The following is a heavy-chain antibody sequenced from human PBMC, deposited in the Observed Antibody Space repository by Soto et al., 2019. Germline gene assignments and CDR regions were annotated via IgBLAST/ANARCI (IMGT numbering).Heavy chain of an antibody. J-gene: IGHJ6*02. CDR3: ARSFQSPDYYGSAYWGYGMDV. V-gene: IGHV3-53*04. Sequence: GGSLRLSCAASGFTVSSNYMSWVRQAPGKGLEWVSVIYSGGSTYYADSVKGRFTISRHNSKNTLYLQMNSLRAEDTAVYYCARSFQSPDYYGSAYWGYGMDVWGQGTTVTVSS. CDR1: GFTVSSNY. D-gene: IGHD3-10*01. CDR2: IYSGGST.